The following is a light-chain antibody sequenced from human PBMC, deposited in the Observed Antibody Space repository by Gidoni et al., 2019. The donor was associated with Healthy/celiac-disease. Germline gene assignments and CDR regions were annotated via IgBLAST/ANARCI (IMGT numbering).Light chain of an antibody. CDR2: DVS. CDR1: SSDVGGYHY. Sequence: QSALTQPASVSGSPGQSITISCTGTSSDVGGYHYVSWYQQHPGKAPKLMIYDVSNRHSGVSHRFSGSKSGNTASLTISGLKAEDEADYYCSSYTSSSTPYVFGTGTKVTVL. V-gene: IGLV2-14*03. J-gene: IGLJ1*01. CDR3: SSYTSSSTPYV.